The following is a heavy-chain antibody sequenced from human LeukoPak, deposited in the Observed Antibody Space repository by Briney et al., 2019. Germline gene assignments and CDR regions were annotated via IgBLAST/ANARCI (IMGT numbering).Heavy chain of an antibody. D-gene: IGHD1-26*01. CDR3: AKKVVVGATSPYSDFQD. CDR1: GFTFSSYA. Sequence: GGSLRLSCVASGFTFSSYAMSWVRQAPGKGLEWVSAISGSGVTTHYAGSVKGRFSISRDKSKNTLYLQMNSLRAEDTALYYCAKKVVVGATSPYSDFQDWGQGTLVTVSS. CDR2: ISGSGVTT. V-gene: IGHV3-23*01. J-gene: IGHJ1*01.